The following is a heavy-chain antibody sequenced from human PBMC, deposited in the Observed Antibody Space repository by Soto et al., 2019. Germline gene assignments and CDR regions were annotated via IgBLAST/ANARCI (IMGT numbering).Heavy chain of an antibody. V-gene: IGHV4-31*03. D-gene: IGHD2-2*02. CDR1: GGSIRSGGYY. CDR3: ARDRLMAISGTARHYFGVDV. Sequence: PSETLSLTCTVSGGSIRSGGYYWSWVRQNPRRGLEWIGNIYYSGNTYYNPSLKSRLTISVDTSKNQFSLNLSSVTAADTAVYYCARDRLMAISGTARHYFGVDVWGQGTTVTVS. CDR2: IYYSGNT. J-gene: IGHJ6*02.